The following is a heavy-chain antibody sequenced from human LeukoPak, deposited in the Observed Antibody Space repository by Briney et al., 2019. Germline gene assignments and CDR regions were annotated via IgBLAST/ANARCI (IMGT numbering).Heavy chain of an antibody. CDR3: ARGSGSYIDY. CDR2: INYSGST. J-gene: IGHJ4*02. Sequence: PSETLSLTCTVSGGPISSHYCSSIPQPPAKVLECIGYINYSGSTNYSPSLNSRVTICVDTSKHQCSLKLSSVTAADTAVYYCARGSGSYIDYWGQGTLVTVSS. V-gene: IGHV4-59*11. CDR1: GGPISSHY. D-gene: IGHD1-26*01.